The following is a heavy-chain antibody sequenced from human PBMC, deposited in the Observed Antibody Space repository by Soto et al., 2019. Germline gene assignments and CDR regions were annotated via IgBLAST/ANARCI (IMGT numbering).Heavy chain of an antibody. CDR3: AEAHRRSTYYDILTGYWPFDY. V-gene: IGHV1-69*02. CDR2: IIPILGIA. CDR1: GGTFSSYT. Sequence: GASVKVSCKASGGTFSSYTISWVRQATGQGLEWMGRIIPILGIANYAQKFQGRVTITADKSTSTAYMELSSLRSEDTAVYYCAEAHRRSTYYDILTGYWPFDYWGQGTLVTVSS. D-gene: IGHD3-9*01. J-gene: IGHJ4*02.